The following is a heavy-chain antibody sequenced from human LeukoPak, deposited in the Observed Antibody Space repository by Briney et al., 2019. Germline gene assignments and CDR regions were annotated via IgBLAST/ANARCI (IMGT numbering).Heavy chain of an antibody. CDR2: IYHSGST. J-gene: IGHJ5*02. V-gene: IGHV4-30-2*01. CDR1: GGSISSGGYS. CDR3: ARYTGTTVSWFDP. Sequence: SETLSLTCAVPGGSISSGGYSWSWIRQPPGKGLEWIGYIYHSGSTYYNPSLKSRVTISVDRSKNQFSLKLSSVTAADTAVYYCARYTGTTVSWFDPWGQGTLVTVSS. D-gene: IGHD1-7*01.